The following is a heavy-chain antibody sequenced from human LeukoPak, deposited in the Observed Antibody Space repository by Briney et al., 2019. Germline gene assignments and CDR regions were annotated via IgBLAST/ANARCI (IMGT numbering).Heavy chain of an antibody. Sequence: ASVKVSCKASGYTFTGYYMHWVRQAPGQGLEWMGWINPNSGGTNYAQKFQGRVTMTRDTSISTAYMELSRLRSDDTAVYYCARDPDITEITGYFDYRGQGTLVTVSS. J-gene: IGHJ4*02. CDR3: ARDPDITEITGYFDY. CDR1: GYTFTGYY. V-gene: IGHV1-2*02. D-gene: IGHD1-20*01. CDR2: INPNSGGT.